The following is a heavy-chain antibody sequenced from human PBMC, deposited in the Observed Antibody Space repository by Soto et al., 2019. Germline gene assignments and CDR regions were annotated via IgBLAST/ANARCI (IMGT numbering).Heavy chain of an antibody. CDR3: ARGGSDFWSGYADEYYYYYYMDV. D-gene: IGHD3-3*01. Sequence: GGSLRLSCAASGFTFSDYYMSWIRQAPGKGLEWVSYISSSGSTIYYADSVKGRFTISRDNAKNSLYLQMNSLRAEDTAVYYCARGGSDFWSGYADEYYYYYYMDVWGKGTTVTVSS. V-gene: IGHV3-11*01. J-gene: IGHJ6*03. CDR2: ISSSGSTI. CDR1: GFTFSDYY.